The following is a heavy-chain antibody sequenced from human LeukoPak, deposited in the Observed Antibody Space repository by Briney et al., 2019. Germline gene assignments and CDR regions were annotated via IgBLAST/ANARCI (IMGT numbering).Heavy chain of an antibody. CDR1: GGSISSYY. V-gene: IGHV4-4*07. J-gene: IGHJ6*02. CDR2: IYTSGST. D-gene: IGHD3-3*01. Sequence: SETLSLTCTVSGGSISSYYWSWIRQPAGKGLEWIGRIYTSGSTNYNPSLKSRVTLSVDTSKNQFSLKLSSVTAADTAVYYCARAYYDFWSGYSPAYSPYYYYGMDVWGQGTTVTVSS. CDR3: ARAYYDFWSGYSPAYSPYYYYGMDV.